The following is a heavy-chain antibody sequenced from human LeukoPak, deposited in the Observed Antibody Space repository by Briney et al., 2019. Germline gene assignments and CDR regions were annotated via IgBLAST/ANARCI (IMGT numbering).Heavy chain of an antibody. V-gene: IGHV4-59*12. Sequence: SETLSLTCTVSGGSISSYYWSWIRQPPGKGLEWIGYIYYSGSTNYNPSLKSRVTISVDTSKNQFSLKLSSVTAADTAVYYCARDVLWFGEEIGFDYWGQGTLVTVSS. D-gene: IGHD3-10*01. CDR2: IYYSGST. J-gene: IGHJ4*02. CDR1: GGSISSYY. CDR3: ARDVLWFGEEIGFDY.